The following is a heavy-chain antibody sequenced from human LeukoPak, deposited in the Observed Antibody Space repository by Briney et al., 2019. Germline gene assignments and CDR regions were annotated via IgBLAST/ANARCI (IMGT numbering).Heavy chain of an antibody. CDR1: GGSISSYY. D-gene: IGHD5-18*01. J-gene: IGHJ4*02. CDR2: IYYSGST. V-gene: IGHV4-59*01. CDR3: ARKMGIGYGYDRNYYDY. Sequence: KSSETLSLTCTVSGGSISSYYLSWLRPPRGKGLEWIGSIYYSGSTNYNPSLKSRVTISVDTSKNQFSLKLSSVTAADTAVYYCARKMGIGYGYDRNYYDYWGQGTLVTVSS.